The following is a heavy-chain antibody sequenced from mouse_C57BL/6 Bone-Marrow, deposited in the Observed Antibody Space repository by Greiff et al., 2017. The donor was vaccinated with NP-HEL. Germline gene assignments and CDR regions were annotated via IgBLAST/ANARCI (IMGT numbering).Heavy chain of an antibody. Sequence: QQSCKASGYTFTSYWMHWVKQRPGRGLEWIGRIDPNSGGTKYNEKFKSKATLTVDKPSSTAYMQLSGLTSEDSAVYYCARGASDYDPDFDYWGQGTTLTVSS. CDR3: ARGASDYDPDFDY. J-gene: IGHJ2*01. CDR1: GYTFTSYW. D-gene: IGHD2-4*01. V-gene: IGHV1-72*01. CDR2: IDPNSGGT.